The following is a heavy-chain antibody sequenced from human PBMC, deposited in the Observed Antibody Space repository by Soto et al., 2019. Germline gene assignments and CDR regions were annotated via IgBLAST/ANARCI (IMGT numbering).Heavy chain of an antibody. J-gene: IGHJ4*02. CDR1: GFTFGNNW. CDR2: IKRDGSEK. D-gene: IGHD3-3*01. Sequence: EVQLVESGGGLVQPGGSLRLSCAASGFTFGNNWMSWVRQAPGKGLEWVANIKRDGSEKYYVDSVKGRFAISRENAKNTLYLQMNSLRADDTAVYYCGSLEWESSGYADYWGQGTLVTVSS. CDR3: GSLEWESSGYADY. V-gene: IGHV3-7*03.